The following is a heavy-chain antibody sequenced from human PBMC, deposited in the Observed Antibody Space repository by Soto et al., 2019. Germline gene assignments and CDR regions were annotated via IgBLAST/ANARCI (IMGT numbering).Heavy chain of an antibody. Sequence: ASVKVSCKASGYTFTGYYMHWVRQAPGQGLEWMGWINPNSGGTNYAQKFQGWVTMTRDTSISTAYMELSRLRSDDTAVYYCARDRRSSVVVVPAAIVYYYYGMDVWGQGTTVTVSS. CDR1: GYTFTGYY. CDR3: ARDRRSSVVVVPAAIVYYYYGMDV. V-gene: IGHV1-2*04. J-gene: IGHJ6*02. D-gene: IGHD2-2*02. CDR2: INPNSGGT.